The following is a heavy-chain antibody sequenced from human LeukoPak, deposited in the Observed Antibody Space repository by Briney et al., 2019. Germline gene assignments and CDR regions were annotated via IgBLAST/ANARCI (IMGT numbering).Heavy chain of an antibody. CDR2: ISYDGSNK. Sequence: GGSLRLSCAASGFTFSSYAMHWVRQAPGKGLEWVAVISYDGSNKYYAESVKGRFTISRDSSKNTLYLQMNSLRAEDTAVYYCARDDYDILTGSTGGAFDIWGQGTMVTVSS. CDR1: GFTFSSYA. D-gene: IGHD3-9*01. V-gene: IGHV3-30*04. J-gene: IGHJ3*02. CDR3: ARDDYDILTGSTGGAFDI.